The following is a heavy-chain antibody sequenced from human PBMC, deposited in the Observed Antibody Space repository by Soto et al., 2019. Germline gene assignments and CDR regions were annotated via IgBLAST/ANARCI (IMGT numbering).Heavy chain of an antibody. CDR2: ISYDGSNK. D-gene: IGHD6-13*01. CDR1: GFTFSSYA. CDR3: ARVFTAAGTGVDY. Sequence: GGSLRLSCAASGFTFSSYAMHWVRQAPGKGLEWVAVISYDGSNKYYADSVKGRFTISRDNSKNTLYLQMNSLRAEDTAVYYCARVFTAAGTGVDYWGQGTLVTVSS. J-gene: IGHJ4*02. V-gene: IGHV3-30-3*01.